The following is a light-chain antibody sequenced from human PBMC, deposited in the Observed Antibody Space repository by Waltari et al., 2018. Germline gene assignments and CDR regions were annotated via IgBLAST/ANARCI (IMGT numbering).Light chain of an antibody. CDR1: SPHIGANY. Sequence: QSVLTQPPSASGTPEQRVTIACSGSSPHIGANYVYWYQQLPGTAPKLLIYRNNRRPSGVPDRFAGSKSGPSASLTISGLRSEDEADYYCATWDDSLSGPNVVFGGGTHLTVL. CDR3: ATWDDSLSGPNVV. V-gene: IGLV1-47*01. CDR2: RNN. J-gene: IGLJ2*01.